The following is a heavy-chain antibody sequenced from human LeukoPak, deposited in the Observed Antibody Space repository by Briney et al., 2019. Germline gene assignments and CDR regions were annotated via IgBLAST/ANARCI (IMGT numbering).Heavy chain of an antibody. V-gene: IGHV3-72*01. Sequence: GRSLRLSCAASGFTFSDHYMDWVRQAPRKGLEWVGRSRNKADSYTTEHAASVKGRFTISRDDSKNSLYLQMNYLKTEDTAVYYCARGGPYGGNSAFDYWGQGTLVTVSS. D-gene: IGHD4-23*01. CDR3: ARGGPYGGNSAFDY. CDR2: SRNKADSYTT. CDR1: GFTFSDHY. J-gene: IGHJ4*02.